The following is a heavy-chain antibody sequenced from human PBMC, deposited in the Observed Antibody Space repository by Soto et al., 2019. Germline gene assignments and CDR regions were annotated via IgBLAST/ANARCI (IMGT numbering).Heavy chain of an antibody. D-gene: IGHD3-10*01. Sequence: GGSLRLSCAASGFPFSRYDMHWVRQAPGKGLEWVAVLWFDGSNEYYADSVQGRFTISRDNSKNTLYLQMDSLRAEDTAVYYCAKVLYASESFDSEEAPYGMDVWGQGTTVTVSS. CDR3: AKVLYASESFDSEEAPYGMDV. V-gene: IGHV3-33*06. CDR2: LWFDGSNE. CDR1: GFPFSRYD. J-gene: IGHJ6*02.